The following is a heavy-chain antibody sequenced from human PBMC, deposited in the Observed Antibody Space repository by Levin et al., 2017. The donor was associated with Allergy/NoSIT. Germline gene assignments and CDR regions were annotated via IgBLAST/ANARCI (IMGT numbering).Heavy chain of an antibody. CDR1: GFIFRDYD. Sequence: SGGSLRLSCAASGFIFRDYDMHWVRQATGKGLEWVSAIGTAGDTYYPGSVRGRFTISRENAKNSLYLQMNSLIAGDTAVYYCARAYGSGSYLNKNAFDIWGQGTMVTVSS. D-gene: IGHD3-10*01. CDR2: IGTAGDT. V-gene: IGHV3-13*04. J-gene: IGHJ3*02. CDR3: ARAYGSGSYLNKNAFDI.